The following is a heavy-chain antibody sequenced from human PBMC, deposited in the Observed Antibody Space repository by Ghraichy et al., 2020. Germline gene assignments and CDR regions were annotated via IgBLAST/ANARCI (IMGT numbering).Heavy chain of an antibody. CDR2: MDPNSGNT. CDR1: LTNYG. D-gene: IGHD3-3*01. V-gene: IGHV1-8*03. J-gene: IGHJ5*02. Sequence: LTNYGIDWVRQATGQGLEWMGWMDPNSGNTGYAQRFQGRVSITRNTSISTAYMELISLTSEDTTVYYCAISTISIFGVVMPFDPWGQGTLVTVSS. CDR3: AISTISIFGVVMPFDP.